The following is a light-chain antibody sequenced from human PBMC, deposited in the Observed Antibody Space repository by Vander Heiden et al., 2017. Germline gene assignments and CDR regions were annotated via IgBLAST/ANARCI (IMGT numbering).Light chain of an antibody. CDR2: EVS. Sequence: QSALTQPPSASGSPVPSVTISCTGTSSDVGGYNDVSWYQQHPGKAPKLMIYEVSKRPSGVPDRFSGSKSGNTAALTVSGLQAEDEADYYCSSYAGSNILFGGGTKLTVL. CDR3: SSYAGSNIL. J-gene: IGLJ2*01. V-gene: IGLV2-8*01. CDR1: SSDVGGYND.